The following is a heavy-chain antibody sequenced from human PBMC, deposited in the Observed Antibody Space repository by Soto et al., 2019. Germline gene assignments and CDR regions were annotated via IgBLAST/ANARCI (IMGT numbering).Heavy chain of an antibody. J-gene: IGHJ4*02. CDR3: ARAAGVLDY. CDR1: GYTFTSYY. CDR2: MNPNSGNT. V-gene: IGHV1-8*02. D-gene: IGHD2-8*01. Sequence: GASVKVSCKASGYTFTSYYMHWVRQAPGQGLEWMGWMNPNSGNTGYAQKFQGRVTMTRNTSISTAYMELSSLRSEDTAVYYCARAAGVLDYWGQGTLVTVSS.